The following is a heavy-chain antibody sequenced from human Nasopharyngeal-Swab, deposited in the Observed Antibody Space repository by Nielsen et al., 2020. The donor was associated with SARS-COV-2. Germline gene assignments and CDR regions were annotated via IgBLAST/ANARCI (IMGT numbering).Heavy chain of an antibody. CDR2: ISSSSTYI. J-gene: IGHJ6*03. CDR3: ARDPSDYYYYMDV. V-gene: IGHV3-21*01. CDR1: GFTFNTCT. Sequence: GESLKISCAASGFTFNTCTMNWVRQAPGKWLEWVSSISSSSTYIYYADSVKGRFTISRDNVKNSLYLQMNSLRAEDTAVYYCARDPSDYYYYMDVWGKGTTVTVSS.